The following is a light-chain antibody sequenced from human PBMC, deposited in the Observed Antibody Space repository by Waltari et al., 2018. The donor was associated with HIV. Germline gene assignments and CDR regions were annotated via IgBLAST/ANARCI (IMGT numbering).Light chain of an antibody. CDR3: QHRHNWPPLT. CDR1: QSVGVF. J-gene: IGKJ4*01. CDR2: EAS. V-gene: IGKV3-11*01. Sequence: EIVLTQSPATLSLSPGDRATLSCRASQSVGVFLAWYQHKPGQPPRLLTHEASNMATGVPARFSGSGSGTDFTLTISSLEPEDFAVYYCQHRHNWPPLTFGGGTEVEIK.